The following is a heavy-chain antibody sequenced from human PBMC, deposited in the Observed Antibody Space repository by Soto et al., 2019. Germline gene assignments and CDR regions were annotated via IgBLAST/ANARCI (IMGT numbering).Heavy chain of an antibody. J-gene: IGHJ4*02. Sequence: QVKLVQSGTEVKQPGASMKVSCKASGYSFATSGISWVRQAPGQGLEWMGWISAYNGNTNYDQKLQGKVTMTNETTTRTAYLELKNLGSDGTAVYYCGRAGQYYDSSGYANWGQGTPVTVPS. CDR1: GYSFATSG. CDR3: GRAGQYYDSSGYAN. D-gene: IGHD3-22*01. CDR2: ISAYNGNT. V-gene: IGHV1-18*01.